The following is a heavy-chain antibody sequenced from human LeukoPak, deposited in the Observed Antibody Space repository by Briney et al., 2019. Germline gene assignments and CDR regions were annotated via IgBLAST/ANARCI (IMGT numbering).Heavy chain of an antibody. CDR1: GFTFSSYA. D-gene: IGHD3-22*01. J-gene: IGHJ4*02. CDR3: ASLYDSGGYFRVY. CDR2: ISGSGGST. Sequence: GGSLRLSCAASGFTFSSYAMSWVRQAPGKGLEWVSAISGSGGSTYYADSVKGRFTISRDNSKNTLYLQMNSLRAGDTAVYYCASLYDSGGYFRVYWGQGTLVSVSS. V-gene: IGHV3-23*01.